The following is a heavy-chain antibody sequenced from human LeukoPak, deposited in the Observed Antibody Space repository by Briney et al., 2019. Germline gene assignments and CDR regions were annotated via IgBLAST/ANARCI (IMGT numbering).Heavy chain of an antibody. Sequence: GGSLRLSCAASGFTFSNYWMSWVRQAPGKGLEWVSVIYSGGSTYYADSVKGRFTISRDNSKNTLYLQMNSLRAEDTAVYYCARTLDYGDYFDYWGQGTLVTVSS. CDR3: ARTLDYGDYFDY. J-gene: IGHJ4*02. V-gene: IGHV3-53*01. CDR1: GFTFSNYW. D-gene: IGHD4-17*01. CDR2: IYSGGST.